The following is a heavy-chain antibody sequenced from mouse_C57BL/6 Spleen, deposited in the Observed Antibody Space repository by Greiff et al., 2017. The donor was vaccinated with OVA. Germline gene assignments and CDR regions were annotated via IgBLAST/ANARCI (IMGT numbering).Heavy chain of an antibody. CDR3: ARECRYYAMDY. Sequence: VQLQQSGAELARPGASVKLSCKASGYTFTSYTMHWVKQRPGQGLEWIGYINPSSGYTKYNQKFKDKATLTADKSSSTAYMQLSSLTSEDSAVYYCARECRYYAMDYWGQGTSVTVSS. V-gene: IGHV1-4*01. CDR1: GYTFTSYT. J-gene: IGHJ4*01. CDR2: INPSSGYT.